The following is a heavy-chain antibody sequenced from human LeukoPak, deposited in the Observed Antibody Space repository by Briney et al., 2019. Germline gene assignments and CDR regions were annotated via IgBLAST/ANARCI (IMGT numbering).Heavy chain of an antibody. CDR1: GFSFSSSA. CDR2: ITGDSVYI. CDR3: ARLYCSGGSCYGKHYFDY. J-gene: IGHJ4*02. Sequence: GGSLRLSCAASGFSFSSSAMDWVRQAPGKGLEWVSSITGDSVYIYYADSVKGRFTISRDNTKNSLSLQMNSLRAEDTAVYYCARLYCSGGSCYGKHYFDYWGQGALVTVSS. V-gene: IGHV3-21*01. D-gene: IGHD2-15*01.